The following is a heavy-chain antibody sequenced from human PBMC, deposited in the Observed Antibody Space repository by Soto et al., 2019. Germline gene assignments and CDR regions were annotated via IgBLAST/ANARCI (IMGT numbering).Heavy chain of an antibody. V-gene: IGHV5-51*01. Sequence: PGESLKISCKGSGYSFPTYWLAWARQTPGRGLEYMGIIYPGDSDSRYSPAFQGQVTISADKSINTAYLQWTSLKASDTAIYYCARSRVSTPRLEDPFDIWGQGTMVTVSS. CDR3: ARSRVSTPRLEDPFDI. CDR1: GYSFPTYW. D-gene: IGHD5-12*01. CDR2: IYPGDSDS. J-gene: IGHJ3*02.